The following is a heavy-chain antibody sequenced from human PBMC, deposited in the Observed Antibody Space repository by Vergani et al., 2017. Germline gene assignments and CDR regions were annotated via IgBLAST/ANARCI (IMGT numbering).Heavy chain of an antibody. J-gene: IGHJ4*02. D-gene: IGHD3-16*02. V-gene: IGHV4-34*01. Sequence: QVQLQQWGAGLLKPSETLSLTCAVYGGSFSGYYWSWIRQPPGKGLEWIGEINHSGSTNYNPSLKSRVTISVDTSKNQFSLKLSSVTAADTAVYYCARRVITFGGVIADIDYWGQGTLVTVSS. CDR2: INHSGST. CDR3: ARRVITFGGVIADIDY. CDR1: GGSFSGYY.